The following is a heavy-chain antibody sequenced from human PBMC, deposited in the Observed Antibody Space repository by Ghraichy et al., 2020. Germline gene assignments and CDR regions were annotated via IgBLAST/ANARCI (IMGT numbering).Heavy chain of an antibody. V-gene: IGHV4-34*01. D-gene: IGHD4-11*01. CDR1: GGSFSGYY. Sequence: SETLSLTCAVYGGSFSGYYWSWIRQPPGKGLEWIGEINHSGSTNYNPSLKSRVTISVDTSKNQFSLKLSSVTAADTDVYYWARAGGYATVTTFRFDPWGQGTLVTVSS. CDR2: INHSGST. J-gene: IGHJ5*02. CDR3: ARAGGYATVTTFRFDP.